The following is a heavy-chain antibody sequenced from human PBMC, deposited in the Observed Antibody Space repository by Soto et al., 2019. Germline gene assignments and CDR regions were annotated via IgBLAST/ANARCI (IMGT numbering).Heavy chain of an antibody. CDR1: GFPCSSYD. J-gene: IGHJ3*02. V-gene: IGHV3-23*01. CDR3: AKATATGGGAFDI. CDR2: ILVGGNT. Sequence: GSLRLSCAASGFPCSSYDMSWVRQAPGKGLEWVSTILVGGNTYYADSVKGRFTISRDNSKNTLYLQMNSLTAGDTAVYYCAKATATGGGAFDICGQGTMVTVSS. D-gene: IGHD2-8*02.